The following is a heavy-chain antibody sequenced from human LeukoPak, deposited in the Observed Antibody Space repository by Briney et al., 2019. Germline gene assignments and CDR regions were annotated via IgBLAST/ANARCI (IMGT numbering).Heavy chain of an antibody. V-gene: IGHV1-2*02. J-gene: IGHJ1*01. CDR1: GYTFTGYY. D-gene: IGHD1-26*01. CDR2: INANSGDT. Sequence: ASVKVSCKTSGYTFTGYYLHWVRQAPRQGPEWMGGINANSGDTYYVQKFKGRITMTRDTSINTAYMELNRLISDDTAVYYCARVVDVGVPGFQHWGRGTLVTVSS. CDR3: ARVVDVGVPGFQH.